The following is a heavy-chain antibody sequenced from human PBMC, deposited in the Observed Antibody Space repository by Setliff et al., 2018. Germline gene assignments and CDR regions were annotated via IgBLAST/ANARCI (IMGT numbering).Heavy chain of an antibody. V-gene: IGHV3-7*01. CDR3: ASGDWFYFDC. D-gene: IGHD2-21*01. CDR2: IKQDGSEI. J-gene: IGHJ4*02. Sequence: GGSLRLFCSVSAFTFSSYWLNWVRQAPGKGLEWVANIKQDGSEIYYADSVRGRFTISRDTAKNSVYLQMNSLRAEDTAVYYCASGDWFYFDCWGQGTLVTVSS. CDR1: AFTFSSYW.